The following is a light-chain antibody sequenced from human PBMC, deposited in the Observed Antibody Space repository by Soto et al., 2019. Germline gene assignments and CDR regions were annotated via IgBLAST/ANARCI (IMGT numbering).Light chain of an antibody. Sequence: QSVLTQPASVSGSPGQSITISCTGTSSDVGGYNYVSWYPQHPGKDPKLMIYDVSNRPSGVSNRFSGSKSGNTASLTISGLQAEDEADYYCSSYTSSSTAVFGGGTQLTVL. CDR1: SSDVGGYNY. V-gene: IGLV2-14*01. CDR3: SSYTSSSTAV. CDR2: DVS. J-gene: IGLJ7*01.